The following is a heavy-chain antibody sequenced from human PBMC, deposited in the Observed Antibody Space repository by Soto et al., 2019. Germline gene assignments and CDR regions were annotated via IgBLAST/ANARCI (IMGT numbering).Heavy chain of an antibody. CDR2: ISADGAAT. D-gene: IGHD3-3*02. J-gene: IGHJ4*02. Sequence: GGSLRLSCAASRFTFSTYAMNWVRQAPGKGLEWVSAISADGAATYYADSVKGRFIVSRDNSKNTLYLQLNSLRAEDTARYFCARISLDSLSDSWGQGTLVTVSS. V-gene: IGHV3-23*01. CDR1: RFTFSTYA. CDR3: ARISLDSLSDS.